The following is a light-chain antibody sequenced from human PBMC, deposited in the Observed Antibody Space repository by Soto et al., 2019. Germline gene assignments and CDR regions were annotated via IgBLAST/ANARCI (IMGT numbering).Light chain of an antibody. CDR3: SSYTSSSTVE. V-gene: IGLV2-14*01. J-gene: IGLJ2*01. Sequence: QSVLTQPAAVSGSPGQSITISCTGTSRDVGGYIYVSWYQHFPGKAPKLMIYEVSNRPSGVSNRFSGSKSGNTASLTISRLQAEDEADYYCSSYTSSSTVEFGGGTQLTVL. CDR2: EVS. CDR1: SRDVGGYIY.